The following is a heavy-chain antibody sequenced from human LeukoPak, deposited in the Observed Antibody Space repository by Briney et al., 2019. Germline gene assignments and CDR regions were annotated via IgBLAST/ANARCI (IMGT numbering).Heavy chain of an antibody. CDR1: GFTFSSYW. CDR3: ARDQAYEAAAGNYYYYMDV. CDR2: IKQDGSEK. D-gene: IGHD6-13*01. J-gene: IGHJ6*03. V-gene: IGHV3-7*01. Sequence: EGSLRLSCAASGFTFSSYWMSWVRQAPGKGLEWVANIKQDGSEKYYVDSVKGRFTISRDNAKNSLYLQMNSLRAEDTAVYYCARDQAYEAAAGNYYYYMDVWGKGTTVTVSS.